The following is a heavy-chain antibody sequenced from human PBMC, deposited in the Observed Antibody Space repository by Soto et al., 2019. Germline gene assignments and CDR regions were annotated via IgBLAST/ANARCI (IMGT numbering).Heavy chain of an antibody. J-gene: IGHJ6*02. CDR3: ARGRVIAAAGLSYDYYGMDV. CDR2: ILPIFGTA. Sequence: QVQLVQSGAEVKKPGSSVKVSCKASGGTFSSYAISWVRQAPGQGLEWMGGILPIFGTANYAQKFQGRVTITADESTSTAYRELSSLRSEDTAVYYCARGRVIAAAGLSYDYYGMDVWGQGTTVTVSS. D-gene: IGHD6-13*01. CDR1: GGTFSSYA. V-gene: IGHV1-69*01.